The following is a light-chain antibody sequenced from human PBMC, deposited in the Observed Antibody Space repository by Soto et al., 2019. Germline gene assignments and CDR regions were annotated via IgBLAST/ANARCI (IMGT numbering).Light chain of an antibody. V-gene: IGKV1-39*01. Sequence: DIQMTQSPSTLSASVGDGVTITCRASQRISTWLAWYQQKPGKAPKLLISDASSLESGVPSRFSGSGSGTDFTLTISSLQPEDFATYYCQQSYSTPPVTFGPGTKVDIK. CDR3: QQSYSTPPVT. CDR1: QRISTW. CDR2: DAS. J-gene: IGKJ3*01.